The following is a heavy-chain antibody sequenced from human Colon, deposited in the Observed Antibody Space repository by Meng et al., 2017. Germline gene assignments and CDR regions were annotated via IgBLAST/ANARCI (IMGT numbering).Heavy chain of an antibody. J-gene: IGHJ6*02. CDR1: GYTFTSYD. V-gene: IGHV1-8*01. CDR3: ARAQTASIAVAGTRMDV. Sequence: ASVKVSCKASGYTFTSYDINWVRQATGQGLEWMGWMNPTSGNTGYAQKFQGRVSMTRNTSISTAYMELSSLTSEDTAVYYCARAQTASIAVAGTRMDVWGQGTMVTVSS. CDR2: MNPTSGNT. D-gene: IGHD6-19*01.